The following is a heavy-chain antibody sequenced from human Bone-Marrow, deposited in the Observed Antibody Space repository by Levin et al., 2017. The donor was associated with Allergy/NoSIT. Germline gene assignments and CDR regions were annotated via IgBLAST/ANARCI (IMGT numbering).Heavy chain of an antibody. Sequence: GGSLRLSCAASGFTFSHYGMTWVRQAPGKGLEWVANIKQDGTEKNYVDSVKGRFTISRDNANNALHLQMSSLRVEDTAVYFCARKYSSAWCFDYWGQGILVAVSS. CDR1: GFTFSHYG. V-gene: IGHV3-7*01. CDR2: IKQDGTEK. J-gene: IGHJ4*02. D-gene: IGHD6-19*01. CDR3: ARKYSSAWCFDY.